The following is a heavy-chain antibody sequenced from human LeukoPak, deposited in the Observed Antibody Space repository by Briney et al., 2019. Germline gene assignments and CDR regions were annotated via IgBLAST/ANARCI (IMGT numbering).Heavy chain of an antibody. Sequence: GRSLRLSCAASGFTFSSYAMHWVRQAPGKGLEWVAVISYDGSNKYYADSVKGRFTISRDNSKNSLYLQMNSLRTEDTALYYCAKDRLAVYYYYGMDVWGQGTTVTVSS. CDR2: ISYDGSNK. D-gene: IGHD6-19*01. J-gene: IGHJ6*02. CDR1: GFTFSSYA. CDR3: AKDRLAVYYYYGMDV. V-gene: IGHV3-30*04.